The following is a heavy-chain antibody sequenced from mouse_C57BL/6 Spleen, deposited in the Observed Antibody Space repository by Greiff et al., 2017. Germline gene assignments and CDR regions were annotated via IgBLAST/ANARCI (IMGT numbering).Heavy chain of an antibody. Sequence: VQLQQPGAELVRPGTSVKLSCKASGYTFTSYWMHWVKQRPGQGLEWIGVIDPSDSYTNYNQKFKGKATLTVDTSSSTAYMQLSSLTSEDSAVYYCARWGVVVGDYFDYWGQGTTLTVSS. J-gene: IGHJ2*01. CDR2: IDPSDSYT. V-gene: IGHV1-59*01. CDR3: ARWGVVVGDYFDY. CDR1: GYTFTSYW. D-gene: IGHD1-1*01.